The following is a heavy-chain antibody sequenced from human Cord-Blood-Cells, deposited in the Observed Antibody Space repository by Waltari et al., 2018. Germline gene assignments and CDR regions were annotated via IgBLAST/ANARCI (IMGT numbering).Heavy chain of an antibody. V-gene: IGHV4-39*01. J-gene: IGHJ4*02. CDR3: ARQGFKGSSSWPFDY. D-gene: IGHD6-13*01. CDR2: IYYSGST. CDR1: GGSISSSSYY. Sequence: QLQLQESGPGLVKPSETLSLTCTVSGGSISSSSYYWGWIRPPPGKGLEWIGSIYYSGSTYYNPSLKSRVTISVDTSKNQFSLKLSSVTAADTAVYYCARQGFKGSSSWPFDYWGQGTLVTVSS.